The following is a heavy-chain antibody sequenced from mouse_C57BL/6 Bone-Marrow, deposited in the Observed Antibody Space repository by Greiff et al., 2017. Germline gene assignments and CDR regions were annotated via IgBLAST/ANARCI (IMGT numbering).Heavy chain of an antibody. CDR3: ASSTMITTGSYWYFDV. D-gene: IGHD2-4*01. V-gene: IGHV1-50*01. CDR1: GYTFTSYW. Sequence: QVQLKQPGAELVKPGASVKLSCKASGYTFTSYWMQWVKQRPGQGLEWIGEIDPSDSYTNYNQKFKGKATLTVDTSSSTAYMQLSSLTSEDSAVYYCASSTMITTGSYWYFDVWGTGTTVTVSS. J-gene: IGHJ1*03. CDR2: IDPSDSYT.